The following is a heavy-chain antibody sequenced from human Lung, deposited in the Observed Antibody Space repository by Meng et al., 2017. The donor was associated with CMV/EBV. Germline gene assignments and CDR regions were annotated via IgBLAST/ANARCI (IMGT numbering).Heavy chain of an antibody. D-gene: IGHD6-13*01. Sequence: SVXVSRKASGYSFTRYGINWVRQAPGQGLEWMGWMNPNNGDTGYVQKFQGRVTMTRDTSISTVYMELNSLRSEDTAVYYCARVEGPAGAMLKYFYYYGMEVWGQGXTVTVSS. V-gene: IGHV1-8*01. CDR2: MNPNNGDT. CDR1: GYSFTRYG. J-gene: IGHJ6*02. CDR3: ARVEGPAGAMLKYFYYYGMEV.